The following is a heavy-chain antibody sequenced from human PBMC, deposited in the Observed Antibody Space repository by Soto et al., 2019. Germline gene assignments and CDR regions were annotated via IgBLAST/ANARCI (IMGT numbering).Heavy chain of an antibody. CDR3: ARHGRSAYHEDFRH. CDR2: VYFSGST. Sequence: SETLSLTCTVSGGSISGYYWTWLRQPPGKGLEWIGFVYFSGSTKYNPLLKSRVTISVDTSKNQFSLRLSSVTAADTAVYYCARHGRSAYHEDFRHWGQGTLVTVS. V-gene: IGHV4-59*08. J-gene: IGHJ1*01. CDR1: GGSISGYY. D-gene: IGHD3-3*01.